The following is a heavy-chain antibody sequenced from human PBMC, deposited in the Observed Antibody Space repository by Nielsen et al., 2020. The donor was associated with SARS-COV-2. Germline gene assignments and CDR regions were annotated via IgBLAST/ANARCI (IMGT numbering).Heavy chain of an antibody. CDR1: GGSISSSSYY. J-gene: IGHJ4*02. V-gene: IGHV4-39*02. Sequence: SETLSLTCTVSGGSISSSSYYWGWIRQPPGKGLEWIGSIYYSGSTYYNPSLKSRVTISVDTSKNQFSLKLSSVTAADTAVYYCARDEGYCSGGSCPKDHWGQGTLVTVSS. D-gene: IGHD2-15*01. CDR2: IYYSGST. CDR3: ARDEGYCSGGSCPKDH.